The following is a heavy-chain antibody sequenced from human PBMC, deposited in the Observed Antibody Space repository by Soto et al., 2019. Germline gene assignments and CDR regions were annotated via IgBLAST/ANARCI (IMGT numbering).Heavy chain of an antibody. CDR3: ARLYCSSPSCYSVGAFEI. V-gene: IGHV3-33*01. Sequence: GGSLRLSCAASGFTFSNYGMHWVRQAPGKGLEWVALIWFDGSDKYYADSVKGRFTMSRDNSKNTVYLQMNSLRAEDTAMYYCARLYCSSPSCYSVGAFEIRGQGTMVTVSS. D-gene: IGHD2-2*01. CDR2: IWFDGSDK. J-gene: IGHJ3*02. CDR1: GFTFSNYG.